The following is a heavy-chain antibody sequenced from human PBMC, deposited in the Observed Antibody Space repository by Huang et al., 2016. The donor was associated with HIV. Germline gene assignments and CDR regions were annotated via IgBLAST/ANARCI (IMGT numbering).Heavy chain of an antibody. D-gene: IGHD3-3*01. CDR1: GFTFGSYR. V-gene: IGHV3-21*01. CDR3: ARDKNDFWSGYLGH. CDR2: ISSSSYI. J-gene: IGHJ4*02. Sequence: EVQLVESGGGLVKPGGSLRLSCAASGFTFGSYRMNWVRQAPGKGLEWVSSISSSSYIYYAASVKGRFTISRDNAKNSLYLQMNSLRAEDTAVYYCARDKNDFWSGYLGHWGQGTLVTVSS.